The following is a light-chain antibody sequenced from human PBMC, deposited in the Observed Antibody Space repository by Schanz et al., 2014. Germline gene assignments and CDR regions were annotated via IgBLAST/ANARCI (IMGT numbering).Light chain of an antibody. Sequence: QSVLTQPPSVSGAPGQRVTVSCTGGSSNIGAGYDVHWYQQLPGTAPKLLIYGNYRRPSGVPDRFSGSKSGTSASLAITGLQAEDEADYYCSSYAGSNNLVFGGGTKLTVL. CDR2: GNY. V-gene: IGLV1-40*01. CDR1: SSNIGAGYD. J-gene: IGLJ2*01. CDR3: SSYAGSNNLV.